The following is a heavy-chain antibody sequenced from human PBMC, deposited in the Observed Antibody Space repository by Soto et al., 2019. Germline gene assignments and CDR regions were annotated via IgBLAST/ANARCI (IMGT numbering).Heavy chain of an antibody. D-gene: IGHD4-17*01. V-gene: IGHV3-30*18. CDR2: VSYNGFNE. CDR3: AKVGEDGDYDGYFDY. J-gene: IGHJ4*02. Sequence: VQLVESGGGVVQPGWSLRLSCAASGFTLSSFGMHWVRQAPGKGLEWVAVVSYNGFNENYADSVKGRFIISRDTSKNTLYLQMNSLRAEDTAVYYCAKVGEDGDYDGYFDYWGQGTLVTVSS. CDR1: GFTLSSFG.